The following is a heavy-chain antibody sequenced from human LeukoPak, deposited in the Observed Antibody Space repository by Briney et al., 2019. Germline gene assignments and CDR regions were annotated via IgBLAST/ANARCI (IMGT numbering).Heavy chain of an antibody. V-gene: IGHV5-51*01. J-gene: IGHJ3*02. CDR1: GYSFTSYW. CDR3: ARHESPEYSYASDAFDI. Sequence: GESLKISCKGSGYSFTSYWIGWVRQMPGKGLEWMGIIYPGDSDTRYSLSFQGQVTISADKSISTAYLQWSSLKASDTAMYYCARHESPEYSYASDAFDIWGQGTMVTVSS. D-gene: IGHD5-18*01. CDR2: IYPGDSDT.